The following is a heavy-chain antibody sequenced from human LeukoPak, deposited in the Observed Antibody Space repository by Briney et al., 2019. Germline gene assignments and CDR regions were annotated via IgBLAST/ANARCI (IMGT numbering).Heavy chain of an antibody. Sequence: PGGSLRLSCAASGFIFNNYDMHWVRHATGQGLEWVLAIGTAGDTYYPGSVKGRFTISRENAKNSLYLQMNSLRAGDTAVYYCARAAYCGSDCYSRAFDIWGQGTVVTVSS. V-gene: IGHV3-13*01. D-gene: IGHD2-21*01. CDR3: ARAAYCGSDCYSRAFDI. J-gene: IGHJ3*02. CDR1: GFIFNNYD. CDR2: IGTAGDT.